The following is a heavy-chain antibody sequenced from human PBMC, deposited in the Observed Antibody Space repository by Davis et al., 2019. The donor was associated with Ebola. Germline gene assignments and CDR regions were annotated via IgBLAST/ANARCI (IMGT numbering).Heavy chain of an antibody. CDR2: IKQDGSEK. D-gene: IGHD3-10*01. V-gene: IGHV3-7*03. CDR1: GFTVSSYY. J-gene: IGHJ6*02. Sequence: GESLKISCAASGFTVSSYYMSWVRQAPGKGLEWVANIKQDGSEKYYVDSVKGRFTIYRDNAKNSLYLQMNSLRAEETAVYYCAKGTALWFGEASPYYYYGMDVWGQGTTVTVSS. CDR3: AKGTALWFGEASPYYYYGMDV.